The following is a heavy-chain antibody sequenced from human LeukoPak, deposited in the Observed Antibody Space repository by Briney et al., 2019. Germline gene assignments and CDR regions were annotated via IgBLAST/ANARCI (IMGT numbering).Heavy chain of an antibody. Sequence: SETLSLTCAVYGGSFSGYYWSWIRQPPGKGLDWIGEINHSGSTNYNPSLKSRVTISVDTSKNQFSLKLSSVTAADTAVYYCARGLRITMVRGVTMDVWGKGTTVTVSS. D-gene: IGHD3-10*01. J-gene: IGHJ6*04. V-gene: IGHV4-34*01. CDR2: INHSGST. CDR1: GGSFSGYY. CDR3: ARGLRITMVRGVTMDV.